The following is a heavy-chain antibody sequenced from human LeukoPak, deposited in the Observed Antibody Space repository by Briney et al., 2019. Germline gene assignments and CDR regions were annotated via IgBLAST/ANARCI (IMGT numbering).Heavy chain of an antibody. J-gene: IGHJ4*02. CDR3: ARIRASDSRGYEFDY. CDR1: GFTVSNNY. Sequence: GGSLRLSCAASGFTVSNNYMSWVRQAPGKGLEWVSAVYDGDTTYYADSVKGRFTISRDNSKNTLYLQMNSLRAEDTAVYYCARIRASDSRGYEFDYWGQGTLVTVSS. D-gene: IGHD3-22*01. V-gene: IGHV3-53*05. CDR2: VYDGDTT.